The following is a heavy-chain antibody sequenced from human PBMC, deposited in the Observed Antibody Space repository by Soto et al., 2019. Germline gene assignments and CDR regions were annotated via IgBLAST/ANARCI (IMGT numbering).Heavy chain of an antibody. CDR1: GYSFTSYG. J-gene: IGHJ1*01. CDR2: ISAYNGNT. CDR3: AREREKGGYPKSPHR. D-gene: IGHD3-22*01. Sequence: ASVKVSCTASGYSFTSYGISWVRQAPGQGLEWMGWISAYNGNTNYAQKLQGRVTMTTDTSTSTAYMELRSLRSDDTAVYYCAREREKGGYPKSPHRGARGTGLTVSA. V-gene: IGHV1-18*01.